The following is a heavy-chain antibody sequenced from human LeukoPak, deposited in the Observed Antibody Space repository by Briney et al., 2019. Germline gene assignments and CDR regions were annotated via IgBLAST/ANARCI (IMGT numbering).Heavy chain of an antibody. D-gene: IGHD6-13*01. Sequence: GGSLRLSCAASGFTFSSYWMHWVRQAPGKGLVWVSRINGDGSSTTYVDSVMGRFTISRDNAKNTLYLQRNSVRAEDTAVYYCARGNIAAAGIHYWGQGTLVIVSS. CDR1: GFTFSSYW. V-gene: IGHV3-74*01. J-gene: IGHJ4*02. CDR2: INGDGSST. CDR3: ARGNIAAAGIHY.